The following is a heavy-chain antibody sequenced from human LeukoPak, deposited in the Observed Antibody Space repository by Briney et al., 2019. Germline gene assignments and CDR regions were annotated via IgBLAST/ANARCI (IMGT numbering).Heavy chain of an antibody. Sequence: SETLSLTCTVSGGSISSGGYYWSWIRQHPGKGLEWIGYIYYSGSTYYNPSLKSRVTISVDTSKNQFSLKLSSVTAADTAVYYCARRYYYDTTPGYYYYYMDVWGKGTTVTVSS. J-gene: IGHJ6*03. CDR1: GGSISSGGYY. CDR3: ARRYYYDTTPGYYYYYMDV. CDR2: IYYSGST. D-gene: IGHD3-22*01. V-gene: IGHV4-31*03.